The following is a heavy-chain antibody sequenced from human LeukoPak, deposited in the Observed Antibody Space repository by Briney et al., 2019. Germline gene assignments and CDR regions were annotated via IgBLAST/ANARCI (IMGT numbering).Heavy chain of an antibody. CDR2: IYYSGST. D-gene: IGHD5-18*01. CDR3: AQHSGYSYGLDY. V-gene: IGHV4-39*07. J-gene: IGHJ4*02. CDR1: GVSISSSSYY. Sequence: SETLCLACTVSGVSISSSSYYWGWIRQPRGKGLEWIGSIYYSGSTYYNPSLKSRVTISVDTSKNQFSLKLSSVTAADTAVYYCAQHSGYSYGLDYWGQGTLVTVSS.